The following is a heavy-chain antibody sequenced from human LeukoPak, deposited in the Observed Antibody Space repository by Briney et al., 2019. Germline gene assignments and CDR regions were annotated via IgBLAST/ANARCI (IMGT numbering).Heavy chain of an antibody. CDR2: ISSSGSPI. CDR3: ARGPSVGSGWSPDY. J-gene: IGHJ4*02. Sequence: GGSLRLSCAASGFTFKNYEMNWVRQTPGKGLEWVSYISSSGSPIYYADSVKGRFIISRDKAKNSLYLKMNSLRAEDTAVYYCARGPSVGSGWSPDYWGQGTLVTVSS. D-gene: IGHD6-19*01. V-gene: IGHV3-48*03. CDR1: GFTFKNYE.